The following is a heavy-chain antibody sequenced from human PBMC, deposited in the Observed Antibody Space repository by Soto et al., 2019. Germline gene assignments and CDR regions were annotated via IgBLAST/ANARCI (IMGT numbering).Heavy chain of an antibody. Sequence: SETLSLTCTVSGGSIRSGGSYWGWIRQPPGKGLEWIGYIYYSGNTYFNPSLKSRVTLSVDTSKNQFSLNLSSVTAADTAVYYCVRYCSTTKCPFDYWGQGTLVTVSS. CDR3: VRYCSTTKCPFDY. CDR1: GGSIRSGGSY. D-gene: IGHD2-2*01. CDR2: IYYSGNT. J-gene: IGHJ4*02. V-gene: IGHV4-30-4*01.